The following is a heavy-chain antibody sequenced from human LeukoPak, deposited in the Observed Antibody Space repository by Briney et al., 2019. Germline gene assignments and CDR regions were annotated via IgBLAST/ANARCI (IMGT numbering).Heavy chain of an antibody. CDR1: GGTFSSYA. V-gene: IGHV3-23*01. J-gene: IGHJ3*02. CDR3: AKDRRVTMVQGAFDI. D-gene: IGHD3-10*01. Sequence: GGSLRLSCAASGGTFSSYAMSWIRQPPGKGLEWVSAISGSGGSTYYADSVKGRFTIYRDNSTNTLYLQMNSLRAEDTAVYYCAKDRRVTMVQGAFDIWGQGTMVTVSS. CDR2: ISGSGGST.